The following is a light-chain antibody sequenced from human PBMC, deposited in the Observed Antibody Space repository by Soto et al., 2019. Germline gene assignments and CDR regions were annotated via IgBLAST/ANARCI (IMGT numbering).Light chain of an antibody. V-gene: IGKV3-20*01. J-gene: IGKJ4*01. CDR1: QRVSSTY. Sequence: EIVLTQSPGTLSLSPGDRATLSCRASQRVSSTYLGWYQQKPGQAPRLLIHGASSRATGIADRFSGSGSGTDFTLTISRLEPEDFAVYYCQQSGSSPLTFGGGTKLEIK. CDR3: QQSGSSPLT. CDR2: GAS.